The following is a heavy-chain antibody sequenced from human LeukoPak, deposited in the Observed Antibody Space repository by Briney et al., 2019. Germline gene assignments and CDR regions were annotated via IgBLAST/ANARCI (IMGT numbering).Heavy chain of an antibody. J-gene: IGHJ4*02. Sequence: GESLKISCKGPGYSFTSYWIGWVRQMPGKGLEWMGIIYPGDSDTRYSPSFQGQVTISADKSISTAYLQWSSLKASDTAMYYCARRDYYDSSGYSPFDYWGQGTLVTVSS. D-gene: IGHD3-22*01. CDR2: IYPGDSDT. CDR3: ARRDYYDSSGYSPFDY. CDR1: GYSFTSYW. V-gene: IGHV5-51*01.